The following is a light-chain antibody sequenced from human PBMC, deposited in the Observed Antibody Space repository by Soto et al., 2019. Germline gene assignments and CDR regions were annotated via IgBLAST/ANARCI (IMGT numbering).Light chain of an antibody. V-gene: IGKV3-15*01. Sequence: DILMTQSPATLSLSPGGRATLSCRASQSVSSNLAWYQQKPGQAPRLLIQRASTRATGITARFSGSGSETDFTLTISRLEPEDFAVYYCQQYGGPAPTVGGETKVDIK. CDR3: QQYGGPAPT. J-gene: IGKJ4*01. CDR2: RAS. CDR1: QSVSSN.